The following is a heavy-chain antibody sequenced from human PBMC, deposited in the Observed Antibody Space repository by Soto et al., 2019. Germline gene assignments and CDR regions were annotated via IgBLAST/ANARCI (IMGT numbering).Heavy chain of an antibody. CDR3: ARGFGGSESWYFDY. D-gene: IGHD2-15*01. Sequence: EVQLVESGGGLVKPGGSLRLSCAASGFTFSSYSMNWVRQAPGKGLEWVSSISSSSSYIYYADSVKGRFTISRDNAKNSLYLQMNSRRALDAAVYDCARGFGGSESWYFDYWGQGARVTVSS. CDR1: GFTFSSYS. CDR2: ISSSSSYI. V-gene: IGHV3-21*01. J-gene: IGHJ4*02.